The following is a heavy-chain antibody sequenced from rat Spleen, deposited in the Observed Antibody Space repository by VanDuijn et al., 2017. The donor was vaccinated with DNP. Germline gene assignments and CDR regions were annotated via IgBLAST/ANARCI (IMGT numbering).Heavy chain of an antibody. Sequence: EVQLQESGPGLVKPSQSLCLTCSVSGYSITSNFWGWIRKFPGNKMEWIGHISYSGSTTHNPSLKTRISITRDTSKNQFFLQLNSVTTEDTATYYCTRWGYLRGDYWGQGVMVTVSS. J-gene: IGHJ2*01. V-gene: IGHV3-1*01. CDR2: ISYSGST. CDR1: GYSITSNF. D-gene: IGHD2-2*01. CDR3: TRWGYLRGDY.